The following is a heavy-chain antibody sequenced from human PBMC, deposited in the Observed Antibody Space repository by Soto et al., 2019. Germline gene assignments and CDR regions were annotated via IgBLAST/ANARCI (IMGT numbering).Heavy chain of an antibody. V-gene: IGHV5-51*01. D-gene: IGHD4-17*01. CDR1: GSSFPTYW. CDR3: ARQTTVTNLYYYYYYMDV. Sequence: GESLKISCEGSGSSFPTYWIGWVRQMPGKGLEWMGVIYIGDSETQYSPSFQGQVTISADKSISTAYLQWSSLKASDTAMYYCARQTTVTNLYYYYYYMDVWGKGTTVTVSS. J-gene: IGHJ6*03. CDR2: IYIGDSET.